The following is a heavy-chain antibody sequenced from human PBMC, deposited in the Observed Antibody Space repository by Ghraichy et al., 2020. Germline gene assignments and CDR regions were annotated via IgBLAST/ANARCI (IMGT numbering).Heavy chain of an antibody. D-gene: IGHD6-19*01. CDR1: GGSISSGSYY. V-gene: IGHV4-61*02. CDR2: IYTSGSI. Sequence: SETLSLTCTVSGGSISSGSYYWSWIRQPAGKGLEWIGRIYTSGSINYNPSLKSRVTISVDTSKNQFSLKLSSVTAADTAVYYCARATAPYSSGWYGPHGYYFDYWGQGTLVTVSS. CDR3: ARATAPYSSGWYGPHGYYFDY. J-gene: IGHJ4*02.